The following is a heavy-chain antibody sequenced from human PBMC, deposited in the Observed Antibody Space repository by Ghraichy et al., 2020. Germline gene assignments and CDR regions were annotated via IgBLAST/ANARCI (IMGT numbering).Heavy chain of an antibody. D-gene: IGHD2-15*01. Sequence: GESLNISCAASGFTFSSYWMSWVRQAPGKGLEWVAHIRQDGSEKFYLDSVKGRFTISRDNAEDSLYLQMNNLRAEDTAVYYCSRGPGVPAAPYYFDSWGQGTLVAVSS. CDR1: GFTFSSYW. CDR3: SRGPGVPAAPYYFDS. J-gene: IGHJ4*02. CDR2: IRQDGSEK. V-gene: IGHV3-7*01.